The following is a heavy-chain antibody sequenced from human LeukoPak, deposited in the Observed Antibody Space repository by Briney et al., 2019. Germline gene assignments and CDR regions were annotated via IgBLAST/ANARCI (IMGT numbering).Heavy chain of an antibody. D-gene: IGHD2-2*01. CDR1: GFTFSNYG. J-gene: IGHJ3*02. CDR2: ISGSGGST. CDR3: AKDERKAGYCSSTSCTDAFDI. Sequence: GGSLRLSCVALGFTFSNYGMSWVRQAPGKGLEWVSGISGSGGSTYYADSVKGRFTISRDNSKNTLYLQMNSLRAEDTAVYYCAKDERKAGYCSSTSCTDAFDIWGQGTMVTVSS. V-gene: IGHV3-23*01.